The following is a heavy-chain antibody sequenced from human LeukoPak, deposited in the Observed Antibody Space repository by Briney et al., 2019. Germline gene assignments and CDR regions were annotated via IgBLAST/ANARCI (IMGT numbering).Heavy chain of an antibody. Sequence: PEGSLRLSCAASGFTFSDYYMSWIRQAPGKGLEWVSYISSSGSTIYYADSVKGRFTISRDTAKNSLYLQMNSLRAEDTAVYYCARDYTFYSSSWDHRLCVWGQGTLVTVSS. CDR2: ISSSGSTI. CDR3: ARDYTFYSSSWDHRLCV. CDR1: GFTFSDYY. J-gene: IGHJ4*02. D-gene: IGHD6-13*01. V-gene: IGHV3-11*01.